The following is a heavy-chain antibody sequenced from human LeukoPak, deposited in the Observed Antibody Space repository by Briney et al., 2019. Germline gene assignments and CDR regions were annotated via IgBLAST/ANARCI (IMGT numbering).Heavy chain of an antibody. Sequence: VKVSCKASTYTFTDYYMQWVRQAPGQGLEWMGWINPNSGGTNYAQKFQGRVTMTRDTSISTAYMELSRLRSDDTAVYYCARGGWSLGYCSISSCLDWFDHWGQGTLVTVSS. CDR2: INPNSGGT. V-gene: IGHV1-2*02. J-gene: IGHJ5*02. D-gene: IGHD2-2*01. CDR1: TYTFTDYY. CDR3: ARGGWSLGYCSISSCLDWFDH.